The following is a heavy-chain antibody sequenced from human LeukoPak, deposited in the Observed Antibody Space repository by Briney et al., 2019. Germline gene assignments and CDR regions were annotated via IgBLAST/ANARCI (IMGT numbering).Heavy chain of an antibody. CDR3: ASQITMVRGANYYYGMDV. D-gene: IGHD3-10*01. J-gene: IGHJ6*02. CDR2: ISYDGSNK. CDR1: GFTFSSYA. V-gene: IGHV3-30-3*01. Sequence: GGSLRLSCAASGFTFSSYAMHWVRQAPGKGLEWVAVISYDGSNKYYADSVKGRFTISRDNSKNTLYLQMNSLRAEDTAVYYCASQITMVRGANYYYGMDVWGQGTTVTVSS.